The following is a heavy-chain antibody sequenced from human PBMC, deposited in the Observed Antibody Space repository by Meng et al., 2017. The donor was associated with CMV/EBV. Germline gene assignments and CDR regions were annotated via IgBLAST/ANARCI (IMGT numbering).Heavy chain of an antibody. D-gene: IGHD1-1*01. V-gene: IGHV4-34*01. CDR2: INHSGSA. Sequence: GRSFSGYYWIWIRRPPGKGLKWIGEINHSGSAHYNPSLKSRVTISVDTSKNQFSLKLSSVTAADTAVYYCARGPPRAFTTGTTLLDYWGQGTLVTVSS. CDR3: ARGPPRAFTTGTTLLDY. CDR1: GRSFSGYY. J-gene: IGHJ4*02.